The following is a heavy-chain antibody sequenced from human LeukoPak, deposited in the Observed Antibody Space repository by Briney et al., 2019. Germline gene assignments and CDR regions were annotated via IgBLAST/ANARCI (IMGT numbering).Heavy chain of an antibody. CDR3: ARYCSSTSCYYYYGMDV. CDR1: GGSISSYY. Sequence: SETLSLTCTVSGGSISSYYWSWIRQPPGKGLEWIGEIYHSGSTNYNPSLKSRVTISVDKSKNQFSLKLSSVTAADTAVYYCARYCSSTSCYYYYGMDVWGQGTTVIVSS. V-gene: IGHV4-59*12. D-gene: IGHD2-2*01. CDR2: IYHSGST. J-gene: IGHJ6*02.